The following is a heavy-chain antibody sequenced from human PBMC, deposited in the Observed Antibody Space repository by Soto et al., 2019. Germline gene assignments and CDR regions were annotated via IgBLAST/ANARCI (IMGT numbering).Heavy chain of an antibody. CDR2: ISPDGRTT. CDR3: ADSWLPTSY. V-gene: IGHV3-74*01. Sequence: LRLSCSASGFSFSHYWMHWVRQAPGKGLVWVSRISPDGRTTTYADSVKGRFTISRDNAKSTLYLQMNSLTVEDGAVYYCADSWLPTSYWGPGTLVTVSS. CDR1: GFSFSHYW. J-gene: IGHJ4*02. D-gene: IGHD3-10*01.